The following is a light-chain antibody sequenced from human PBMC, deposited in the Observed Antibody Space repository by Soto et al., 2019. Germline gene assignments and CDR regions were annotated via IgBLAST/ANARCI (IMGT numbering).Light chain of an antibody. Sequence: QSVLTQPASVSVSPGQSITISCTGTSSDVGGYNYVSWYQQHPGKAPKLMIYDVSNRPSGVSNRFSGSKSGNTASLTISGLQAEDEAGYYCSSYTSSSTPGFGTGTKVTVL. CDR1: SSDVGGYNY. CDR2: DVS. J-gene: IGLJ1*01. CDR3: SSYTSSSTPG. V-gene: IGLV2-14*01.